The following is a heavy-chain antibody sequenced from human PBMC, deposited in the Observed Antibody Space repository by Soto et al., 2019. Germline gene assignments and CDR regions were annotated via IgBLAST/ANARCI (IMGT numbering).Heavy chain of an antibody. Sequence: EVQLVESGGGLVQPGRSLRLSCAASGFTFDDYAMHWVRQAPGKGLEWVSGISWNSGSIGYADSVKGRFTISRDNAKNSLYLQMNSLRAEDTALYYCAKVYCSGGSCLAGPLDYWGQGTLVTVSS. CDR3: AKVYCSGGSCLAGPLDY. J-gene: IGHJ4*02. CDR2: ISWNSGSI. CDR1: GFTFDDYA. D-gene: IGHD2-15*01. V-gene: IGHV3-9*01.